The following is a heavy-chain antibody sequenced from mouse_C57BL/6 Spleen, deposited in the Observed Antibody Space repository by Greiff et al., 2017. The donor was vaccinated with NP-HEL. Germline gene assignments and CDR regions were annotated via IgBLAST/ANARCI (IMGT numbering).Heavy chain of an antibody. Sequence: EVKLMESGGGLVKPGGSLKLSCAASGFTFSSYAMSWVRQTPEKRLEWVATISDGGSYTYYPDNVKGRFTISRDNAKNNLYLQMSHLKSEDTAMYYCARERYYGSFDYWGQGTTLTVSS. CDR3: ARERYYGSFDY. CDR2: ISDGGSYT. V-gene: IGHV5-4*01. CDR1: GFTFSSYA. D-gene: IGHD1-1*01. J-gene: IGHJ2*01.